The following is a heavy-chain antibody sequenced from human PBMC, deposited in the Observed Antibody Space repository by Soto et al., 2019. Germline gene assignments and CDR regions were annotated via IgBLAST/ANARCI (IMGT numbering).Heavy chain of an antibody. Sequence: ASVKVSCKASGYTFTSYAMHWVRQAPGQRLEWMGWINPSGGSTSYAQKFQGRVTMTRDTSTSTVYMELSSLRSEDTAVYYCARTIAVAGTYYYYGMDVWGQGTTVTVSS. D-gene: IGHD6-19*01. CDR3: ARTIAVAGTYYYYGMDV. J-gene: IGHJ6*02. CDR1: GYTFTSYA. V-gene: IGHV1-46*01. CDR2: INPSGGST.